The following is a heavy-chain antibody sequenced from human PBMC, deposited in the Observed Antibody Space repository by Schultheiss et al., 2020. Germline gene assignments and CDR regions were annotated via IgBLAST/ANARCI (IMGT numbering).Heavy chain of an antibody. CDR3: ARAGLTTVTLKHCWFDP. D-gene: IGHD4-17*01. Sequence: GGSLRLSCAASGFTFSSYAMHWVRQAPGKGLEWVAVISYDGSNKYYADSVKGRFTISRDNSKNTLYLQMNSLRAEDTAVYYCARAGLTTVTLKHCWFDPWGQGTLVTVSS. V-gene: IGHV3-30-3*01. J-gene: IGHJ5*02. CDR2: ISYDGSNK. CDR1: GFTFSSYA.